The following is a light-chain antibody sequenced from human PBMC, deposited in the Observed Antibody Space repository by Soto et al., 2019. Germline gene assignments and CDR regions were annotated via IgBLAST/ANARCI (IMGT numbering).Light chain of an antibody. CDR3: QQRHGCSLT. Sequence: TQLAASPSSLSTPAGDRGTITTRASQGIRSALAWYQQKPGKAPKLLIYDASTIDTGVPSRFSGSGSGTEFTLTISSLEPDDSAIYYCQQRHGCSLTFGQGTRVEIK. CDR2: DAS. J-gene: IGKJ1*01. CDR1: QGIRSA. V-gene: IGKV1-13*02.